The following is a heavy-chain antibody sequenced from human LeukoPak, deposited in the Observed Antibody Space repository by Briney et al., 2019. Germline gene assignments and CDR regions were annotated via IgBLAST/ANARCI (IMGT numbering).Heavy chain of an antibody. J-gene: IGHJ4*02. V-gene: IGHV3-30*03. D-gene: IGHD1-26*01. CDR3: AGTISTGAGIDS. Sequence: GRSLRLSCAASGFTFSSYGMHWVRQAPGKGLEWVAVISYDGSNKYYADSVKGRFTISRDNSKNTLYLQMNSLRAEDTAVFYCAGTISTGAGIDSWGQGTLVTVSS. CDR2: ISYDGSNK. CDR1: GFTFSSYG.